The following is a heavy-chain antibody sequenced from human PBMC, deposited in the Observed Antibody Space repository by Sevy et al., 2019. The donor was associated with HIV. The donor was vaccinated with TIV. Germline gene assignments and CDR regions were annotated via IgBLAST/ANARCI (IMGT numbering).Heavy chain of an antibody. CDR1: GFSFSSHG. CDR2: MSYDGNKK. J-gene: IGHJ4*02. D-gene: IGHD1-1*01. CDR3: AGDWGWYNYAPSDY. V-gene: IGHV3-30*03. Sequence: GGSLRLSCAASGFSFSSHGMHWVRQAPGKGLEWQSVMSYDGNKKYYADSVKGRFTISRDNSKNTLYLQMNSLRPEDTAVYDGAGDWGWYNYAPSDYWGQGTLVTVSS.